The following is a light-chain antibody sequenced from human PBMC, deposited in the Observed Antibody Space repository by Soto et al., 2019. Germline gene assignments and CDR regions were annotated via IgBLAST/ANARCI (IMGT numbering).Light chain of an antibody. CDR3: QQYNDSFPYT. CDR2: GAS. Sequence: DIQMTQSPSSLSASVGGRVTITCRASQSISRWLAWYQQKPGTVPKLLIYGASTLESGVPSRFSGSRSGTEFTLTVSSLQPDDFATYYCQQYNDSFPYTFGQGTKVDIK. J-gene: IGKJ2*01. V-gene: IGKV1-5*03. CDR1: QSISRW.